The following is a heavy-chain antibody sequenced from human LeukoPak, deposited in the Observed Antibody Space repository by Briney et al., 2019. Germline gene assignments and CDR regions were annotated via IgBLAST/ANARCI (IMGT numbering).Heavy chain of an antibody. CDR2: IYYSGST. J-gene: IGHJ4*02. V-gene: IGHV4-59*08. D-gene: IGHD3-22*01. Sequence: SETLSLTCTVSGGSISSYYWSWIRQRPGKGLEWIGYIYYSGSTNYNPSLKSRVTISVDTSKNQFSLKLSSVTAADTAVYYCARLPYYYDSSGYRDYWGQGTLVTVSS. CDR1: GGSISSYY. CDR3: ARLPYYYDSSGYRDY.